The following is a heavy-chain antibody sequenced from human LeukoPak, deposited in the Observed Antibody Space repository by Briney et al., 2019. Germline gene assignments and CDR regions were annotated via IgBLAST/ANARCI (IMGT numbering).Heavy chain of an antibody. CDR2: ISGSGGST. Sequence: PGGSLRLSCAASGFTFSSYAMSWVRQAPGKGLEWVSAISGSGGSTYYADSVKGRFTISRDNSKNTLYLQMNSLRAEDTAVYYCAKGGVVPAAIYYYYYYMDVWGKGTTVTVSS. CDR3: AKGGVVPAAIYYYYYYMDV. D-gene: IGHD2-2*02. V-gene: IGHV3-23*01. CDR1: GFTFSSYA. J-gene: IGHJ6*03.